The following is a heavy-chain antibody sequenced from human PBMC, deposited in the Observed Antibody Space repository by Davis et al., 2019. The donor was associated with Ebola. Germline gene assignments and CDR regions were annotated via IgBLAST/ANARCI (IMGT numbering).Heavy chain of an antibody. D-gene: IGHD6-13*01. CDR2: ISSSSSYI. J-gene: IGHJ6*02. V-gene: IGHV3-21*01. CDR3: ARDTLYSSSWYYGMDV. CDR1: GFTFSSYS. Sequence: GESLKISCAASGFTFSSYSMNWVRQAPGKGLEWVSSISSSSSYISYADSVKGRFTITRDNAKNSLYLQMNSLRAEETAVYYCARDTLYSSSWYYGMDVWGQGTTVTVSS.